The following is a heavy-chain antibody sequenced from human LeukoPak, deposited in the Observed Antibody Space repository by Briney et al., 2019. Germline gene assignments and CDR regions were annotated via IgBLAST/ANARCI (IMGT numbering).Heavy chain of an antibody. D-gene: IGHD3-9*01. J-gene: IGHJ4*02. V-gene: IGHV4-4*07. CDR3: ARGAEMTSFTGYYTLEY. Sequence: ETLSQTFTVTGGSIITFLWTWIRPSAGKGRAGMGRIYTGSTYYDPSLERRATISVDTYNKRLSLTLTSLAAPDSAVYYCARGAEMTSFTGYYTLEYWGRGSLVTVSS. CDR2: IYTGST. CDR1: GGSIITFL.